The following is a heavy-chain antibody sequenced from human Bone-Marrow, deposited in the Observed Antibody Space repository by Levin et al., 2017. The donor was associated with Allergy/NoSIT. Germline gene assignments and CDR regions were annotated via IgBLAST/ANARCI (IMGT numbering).Heavy chain of an antibody. CDR2: ISGNGGNT. CDR1: GFSFSSYA. CDR3: ARMPPYDFWNNYYMDV. J-gene: IGHJ6*03. Sequence: GESLKISCAASGFSFSSYAMSWVRQAPGKGLEWLSGISGNGGNTYYADSVKGRFTVSRDHSKSTLYLQMNSLRAEDTAVYYCARMPPYDFWNNYYMDVWGKGTTVTVSS. V-gene: IGHV3-23*01. D-gene: IGHD3/OR15-3a*01.